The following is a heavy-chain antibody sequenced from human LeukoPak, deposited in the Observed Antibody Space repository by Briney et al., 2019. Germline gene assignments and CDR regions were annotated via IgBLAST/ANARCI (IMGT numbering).Heavy chain of an antibody. CDR3: ARGIAAAGVFDY. CDR1: GGSISSYY. D-gene: IGHD6-13*01. J-gene: IGHJ4*02. V-gene: IGHV4-4*07. CDR2: IYTSGST. Sequence: SETLSLTCTVSGGSISSYYWSWIRQPAGKGLEWIGRIYTSGSTNYNPSLKSRVTMSVDTSKNQSSLKLSSVTAADTAVYYCARGIAAAGVFDYWGQGTLVTVSS.